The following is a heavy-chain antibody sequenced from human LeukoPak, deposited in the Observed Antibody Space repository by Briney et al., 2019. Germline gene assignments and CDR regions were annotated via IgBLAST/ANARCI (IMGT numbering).Heavy chain of an antibody. CDR1: GYTFTSYD. D-gene: IGHD4-23*01. Sequence: GASVKVSCKASGYTFTSYDINWVRQAPGQGLEWMGWINPNSGGTNYAQKFQGWVTMTRDTSISTAYMELSRLRSDDTAVYYCARGGDYGGNPFDYWGQGTLVTVSS. V-gene: IGHV1-2*04. CDR3: ARGGDYGGNPFDY. J-gene: IGHJ4*02. CDR2: INPNSGGT.